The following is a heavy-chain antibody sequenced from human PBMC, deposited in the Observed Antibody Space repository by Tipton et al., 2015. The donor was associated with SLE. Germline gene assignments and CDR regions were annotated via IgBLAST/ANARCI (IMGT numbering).Heavy chain of an antibody. CDR1: GSSIDGGYH. CDR3: ARRWDTSTWDY. D-gene: IGHD6-13*01. V-gene: IGHV4-38-2*02. J-gene: IGHJ4*02. CDR2: IHHSGRT. Sequence: TLSLTCIVSGSSIDGGYHWGWIRQPPGKGLEWIANIHHSGRTYYNPSLKSRVTISMDTSKNQFSLKLSSVTAADTAFYYCARRWDTSTWDYWGRGTLVSVAA.